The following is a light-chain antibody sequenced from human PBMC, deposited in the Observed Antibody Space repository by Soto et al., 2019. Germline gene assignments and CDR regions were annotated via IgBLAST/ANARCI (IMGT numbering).Light chain of an antibody. CDR1: SSNIGGNT. Sequence: QSVLTQPSSASGTPGQRVTISCSGGSSNIGGNTAHWYQQFPETAPKLLIYNNNERPSGVPDRFSGSKSGTSASLAISGLQSEDEAMYYCAAWDDSLSGPVFGEGTKLTVL. CDR2: NNN. CDR3: AAWDDSLSGPV. J-gene: IGLJ2*01. V-gene: IGLV1-44*01.